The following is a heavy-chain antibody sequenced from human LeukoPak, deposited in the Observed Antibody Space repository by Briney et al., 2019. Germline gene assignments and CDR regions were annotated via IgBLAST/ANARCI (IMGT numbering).Heavy chain of an antibody. J-gene: IGHJ4*02. CDR2: INPNSGGT. Sequence: ASVKVSCKASGYTFTGYYKHWVRQAPGQGLEWMGWINPNSGGTNYAQKFQGRVTMTRDTSISTAYMELSRLRSDDTDVYYCARLYYYDSSGYYYLDYWGQGTLVTVSS. CDR3: ARLYYYDSSGYYYLDY. CDR1: GYTFTGYY. D-gene: IGHD3-22*01. V-gene: IGHV1-2*02.